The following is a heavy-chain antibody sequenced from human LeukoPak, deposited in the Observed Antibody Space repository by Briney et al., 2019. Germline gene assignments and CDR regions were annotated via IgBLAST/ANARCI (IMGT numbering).Heavy chain of an antibody. J-gene: IGHJ6*02. Sequence: GSLRLSCAASGFTFSDYNMNWVRQAPEKGLEWVSYITNGGSTIHHADSVKGRFTISRDNAKKTLYLQMNSLRAEDTAVYYCARSIGLTGGGVDVWGQGTTVTVSS. V-gene: IGHV3-11*01. CDR2: ITNGGSTI. D-gene: IGHD3-9*01. CDR1: GFTFSDYN. CDR3: ARSIGLTGGGVDV.